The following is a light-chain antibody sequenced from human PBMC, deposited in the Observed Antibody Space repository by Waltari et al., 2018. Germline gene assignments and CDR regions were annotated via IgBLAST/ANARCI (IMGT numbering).Light chain of an antibody. CDR1: QSVGRS. J-gene: IGKJ1*01. CDR2: GAS. Sequence: EIVLTQSPGTLSLSPGERATLSCWASQSVGRSLAWCQQKRGQAPRLLIYGASTRATGIPDRFSGSGSGTDFSLTISRLEPEDFAVYYCQHYVKLPVTFGQGTKVEIK. V-gene: IGKV3-20*01. CDR3: QHYVKLPVT.